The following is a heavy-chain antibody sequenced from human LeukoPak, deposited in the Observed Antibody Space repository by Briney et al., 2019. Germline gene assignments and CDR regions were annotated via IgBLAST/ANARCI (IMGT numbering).Heavy chain of an antibody. CDR3: AREYYGTFDI. CDR2: IKNKANGYTT. V-gene: IGHV3-72*01. D-gene: IGHD4-17*01. Sequence: PGGSLRLSCTAAEFIFSDNFMDWVRQATGKGLEWVGRIKNKANGYTTHYAASVKGRFTVSRDVSKNSLSLQMNSLKTEDTAVYYCAREYYGTFDIWGQGTMVTVSS. CDR1: EFIFSDNF. J-gene: IGHJ3*02.